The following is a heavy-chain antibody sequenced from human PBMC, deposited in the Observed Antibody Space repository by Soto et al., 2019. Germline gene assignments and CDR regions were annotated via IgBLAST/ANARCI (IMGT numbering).Heavy chain of an antibody. CDR1: GESFSGYY. D-gene: IGHD3-10*01. Sequence: SETLSLTCAVYGESFSGYYWSWIRQPPGKGLEWIGEINHSGSTNYNPSLKSRVTISVDTSKNQFSLKLSSVTAADTAVYYCARMSGSGTFDYWGQGTLVTVSS. J-gene: IGHJ4*02. CDR2: INHSGST. V-gene: IGHV4-34*01. CDR3: ARMSGSGTFDY.